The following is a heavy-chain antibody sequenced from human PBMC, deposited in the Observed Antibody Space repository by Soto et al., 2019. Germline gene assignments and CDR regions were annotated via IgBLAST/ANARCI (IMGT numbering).Heavy chain of an antibody. J-gene: IGHJ4*02. CDR2: MYYSGSS. Sequence: LSLTCSVSGGSISSRTFWWAWIRQPPGKGLEWIGDMYYSGSSYSSPSLKSRVTLSVDTSKNQLSLKLNSVTAADTAVYYCARHPRDDYNYGGSGIFDYWGQGTLVTVSS. V-gene: IGHV4-39*01. CDR3: ARHPRDDYNYGGSGIFDY. D-gene: IGHD4-4*01. CDR1: GGSISSRTFW.